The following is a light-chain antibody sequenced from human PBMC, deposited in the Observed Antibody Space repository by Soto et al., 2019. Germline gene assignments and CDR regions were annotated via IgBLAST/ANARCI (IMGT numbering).Light chain of an antibody. CDR2: RNN. J-gene: IGLJ2*01. CDR1: SSNNGSNY. Sequence: QSVLTQPPSASGTPGQRVTISCSGSSSNNGSNYVYWYQQLPGTAPKLLIYRNNQRPSGVPDRFSGSKSGTSASLAISGLRSEDEADYYCAARDDSLSGPGVVFGGGTKLTVL. CDR3: AARDDSLSGPGVV. V-gene: IGLV1-47*01.